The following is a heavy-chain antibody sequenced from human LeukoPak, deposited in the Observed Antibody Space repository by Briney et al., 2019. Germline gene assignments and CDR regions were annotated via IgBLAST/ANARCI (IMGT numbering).Heavy chain of an antibody. CDR2: ISSSGSTI. J-gene: IGHJ4*02. CDR1: GFTFSDYY. V-gene: IGHV3-11*01. Sequence: GGSLRLSCAVSGFTFSDYYMSWIRQAPGKGLEWVSYISSSGSTIYYADSVKGRFTISRDNAKNSLYLQMNSLRAEDTAVYYCARDRKWGCSGGSCYNNWGQGTLVTVSS. D-gene: IGHD2-15*01. CDR3: ARDRKWGCSGGSCYNN.